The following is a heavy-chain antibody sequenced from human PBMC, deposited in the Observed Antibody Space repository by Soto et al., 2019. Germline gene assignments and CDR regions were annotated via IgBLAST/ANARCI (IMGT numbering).Heavy chain of an antibody. J-gene: IGHJ4*02. Sequence: GGPLRLSCAASGFTFRDFWLHWVRQVPGKGLMWVSRVDNDGSGTSYADSVKGRFTMSRDNAKNTVYLQMNSLRVDDTAVYYCGSVFEHWGQGIMVTVSS. CDR2: VDNDGSGT. V-gene: IGHV3-74*01. D-gene: IGHD3-10*01. CDR1: GFTFRDFW. CDR3: GSVFEH.